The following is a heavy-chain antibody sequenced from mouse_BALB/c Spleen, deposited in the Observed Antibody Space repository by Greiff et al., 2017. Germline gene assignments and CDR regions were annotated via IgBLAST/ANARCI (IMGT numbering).Heavy chain of an antibody. J-gene: IGHJ4*01. CDR3: YYGNYAMDY. CDR2: IDPANGNT. D-gene: IGHD1-1*01. V-gene: IGHV14-3*02. Sequence: EVQLQESGAELVKPGASVKLSCTASGFNIKDTYMHWVKQRPEQGLEWIGRIDPANGNTKYDPKFQGKATITADTSSNTAYLQLSSLTSEDTAVYYCYYGNYAMDYWGQGTSVTVSS. CDR1: GFNIKDTY.